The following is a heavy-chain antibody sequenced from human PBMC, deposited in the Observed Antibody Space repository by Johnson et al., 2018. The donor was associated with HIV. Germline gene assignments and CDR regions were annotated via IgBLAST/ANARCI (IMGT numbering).Heavy chain of an antibody. CDR1: GFTFSSYG. CDR2: ISYDGSNK. CDR3: ARDALESPWGFDI. D-gene: IGHD7-27*01. J-gene: IGHJ3*02. Sequence: QVQLVESGGGVVQPGRSLRLSCAASGFTFSSYGMHWVRQAPGKGLEWVAVISYDGSNKYYADSVKGRFTISRDNSKNTLYLQMNSLRAEDTAVYYCARDALESPWGFDIWGQGTLVTVSS. V-gene: IGHV3-30*03.